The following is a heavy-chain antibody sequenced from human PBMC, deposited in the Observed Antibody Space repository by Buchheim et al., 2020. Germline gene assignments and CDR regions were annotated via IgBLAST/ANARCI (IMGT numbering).Heavy chain of an antibody. V-gene: IGHV3-15*04. CDR3: ATDPEWGH. D-gene: IGHD1-26*01. Sequence: EVQLVESGGGLVKPGGSLRHSCAVSGYTFNNAWMSWVRQAPGKGLEWVGRIVSRTDGGTTDYAAPVKGRFTISRDDSKSTLYLQMNSLRTEDTAVYYCATDPEWGHWGQGTL. CDR2: IVSRTDGGTT. J-gene: IGHJ4*02. CDR1: GYTFNNAW.